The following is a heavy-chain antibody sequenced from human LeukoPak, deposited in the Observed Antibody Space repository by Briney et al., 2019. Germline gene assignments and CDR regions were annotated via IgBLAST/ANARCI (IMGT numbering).Heavy chain of an antibody. CDR2: ISAGSGAT. V-gene: IGHV3-23*01. D-gene: IGHD5-12*01. CDR1: GFTFSNND. CDR3: AKGGWLENY. Sequence: GSLSLSCAASGFTFSNNDLSWVRPAPGKGLEWVSAISAGSGATYYADSVKGRFTISRDNVKNTLYLQMNSLRVEDTAVYYCAKGGWLENYWGQGTLVTVSS. J-gene: IGHJ4*02.